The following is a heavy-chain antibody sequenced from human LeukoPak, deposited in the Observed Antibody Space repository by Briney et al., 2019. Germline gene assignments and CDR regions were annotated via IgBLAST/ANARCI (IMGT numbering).Heavy chain of an antibody. D-gene: IGHD6-13*01. J-gene: IGHJ4*02. V-gene: IGHV4-39*01. Sequence: PSETLSLTCTVSGGSISSRSYYWGWIRQPPGKGLEWIGSIYYSGSAYYNPSLKSRVTISVETSKNQSSLKVSSVTAADTAVYYCARLQREEQQLVHDYWGQGTLVTVSS. CDR2: IYYSGSA. CDR3: ARLQREEQQLVHDY. CDR1: GGSISSRSYY.